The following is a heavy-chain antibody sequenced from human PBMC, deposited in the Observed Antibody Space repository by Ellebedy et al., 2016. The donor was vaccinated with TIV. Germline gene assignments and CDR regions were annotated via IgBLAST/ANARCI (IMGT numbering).Heavy chain of an antibody. CDR2: IYPGDSET. V-gene: IGHV5-51*01. Sequence: PGGSLRLSCKASGYDFTNYWIGWVRQMPGKGLEWMGIIYPGDSETRYSPSFQGQVTISADKSINTAYLQWTSLKASDIAIYYCARLGDGDSSLDQWGQGTLVTVSS. J-gene: IGHJ5*02. CDR1: GYDFTNYW. D-gene: IGHD5-24*01. CDR3: ARLGDGDSSLDQ.